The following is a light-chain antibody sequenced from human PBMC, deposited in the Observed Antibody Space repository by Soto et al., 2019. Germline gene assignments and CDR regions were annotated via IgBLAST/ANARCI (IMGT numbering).Light chain of an antibody. J-gene: IGLJ1*01. V-gene: IGLV2-14*01. CDR2: EVS. Sequence: QSALTQPASVSGSPGQSITISCTGTSSDVGGYNYVSWYQQHPGKAPKLMIYEVSSRPSGVSNRFSGSKSGNMASLTISGLQAEDEADYYCSSYTSSSTPYVFGTGTKLTVL. CDR3: SSYTSSSTPYV. CDR1: SSDVGGYNY.